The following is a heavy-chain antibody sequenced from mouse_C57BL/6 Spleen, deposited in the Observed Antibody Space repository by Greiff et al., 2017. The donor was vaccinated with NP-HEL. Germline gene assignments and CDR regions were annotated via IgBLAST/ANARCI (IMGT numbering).Heavy chain of an antibody. Sequence: QVHVKQPGAELVKPGASVKLSCKASGYTFTSYWMHWVKQRPGRGLEWIGRIDPNSGGTKYNEKFKSKATLTVDKPSSTAYMQLSSLTSEDSAVYYCLGDYYGSSFTWFAYWGQGTLVTVSA. CDR1: GYTFTSYW. CDR2: IDPNSGGT. J-gene: IGHJ3*01. V-gene: IGHV1-72*01. D-gene: IGHD1-1*01. CDR3: LGDYYGSSFTWFAY.